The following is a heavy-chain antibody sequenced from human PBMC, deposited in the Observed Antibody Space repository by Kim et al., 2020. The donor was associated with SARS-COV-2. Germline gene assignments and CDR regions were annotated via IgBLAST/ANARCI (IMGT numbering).Heavy chain of an antibody. CDR2: ICGSRGST. D-gene: IGHD3-10*02. CDR1: GFTFSNYA. J-gene: IGHJ6*03. Sequence: GGSLRLSCAASGFTFSNYAMSWARQAPGKGLEWVSGICGSRGSTYYADSVKGRFTISRDNSRNTLYLQMNSLRADDTAVYYCAKQGDCSGTYYFYYYY. V-gene: IGHV3-23*01. CDR3: AKQGDCSGTYYFYYYY.